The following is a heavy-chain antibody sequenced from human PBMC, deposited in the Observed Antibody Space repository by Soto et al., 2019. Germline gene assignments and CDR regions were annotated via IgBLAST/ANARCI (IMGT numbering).Heavy chain of an antibody. Sequence: QVQLVQSGAEVKKPGASVKVSCKASGYTFTSYGISWVRQAPGQGLEWMGWISAYNGNTIYAQKLQGRVTMTTDTSTSTAYMELRSLRSDDTAVYYCARDSHYGDYAFYFDYWGQGTLVTVSS. V-gene: IGHV1-18*01. J-gene: IGHJ4*02. D-gene: IGHD4-17*01. CDR1: GYTFTSYG. CDR2: ISAYNGNT. CDR3: ARDSHYGDYAFYFDY.